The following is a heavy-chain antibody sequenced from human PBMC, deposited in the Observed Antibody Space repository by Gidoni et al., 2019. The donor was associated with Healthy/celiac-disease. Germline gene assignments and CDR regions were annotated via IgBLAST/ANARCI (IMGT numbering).Heavy chain of an antibody. V-gene: IGHV4-39*01. CDR1: GGSIRSSSYY. CDR2: IYYSGGT. D-gene: IGHD2-2*01. J-gene: IGHJ5*02. CDR3: AGNIVVVPAAPIFQTGEFDP. Sequence: QLQLQEPGPGLVKLSETLSLTCTVSGGSIRSSSYYWGWIRQPPGKGLEWLGSIYYSGGTYYNPSLKSRVTISVDTSKNQFSLKLSSVTAADTAVYYCAGNIVVVPAAPIFQTGEFDPWGQGTLVTVSS.